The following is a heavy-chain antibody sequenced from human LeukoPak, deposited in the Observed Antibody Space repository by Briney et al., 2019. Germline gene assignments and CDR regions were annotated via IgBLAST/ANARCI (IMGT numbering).Heavy chain of an antibody. V-gene: IGHV3-23*01. CDR1: GFTFSSYA. J-gene: IGHJ4*02. CDR2: ISGSGGST. Sequence: GGSLRLSCAASGFTFSSYAMSWVRQAPGKGLERVSAISGSGGSTYYADSVKGRFTISRDNSKNTLYLQMNSLRAEDTAVYYCAKPRYCSGGSCYSVFDYWDQGTLVTVSS. D-gene: IGHD2-15*01. CDR3: AKPRYCSGGSCYSVFDY.